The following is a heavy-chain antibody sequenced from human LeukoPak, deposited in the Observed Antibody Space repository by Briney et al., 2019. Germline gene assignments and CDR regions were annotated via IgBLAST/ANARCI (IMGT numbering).Heavy chain of an antibody. CDR3: ARDYYDSSGYYYGSTLDAFDI. V-gene: IGHV1-69*01. D-gene: IGHD3-22*01. J-gene: IGHJ3*02. CDR1: GGTFSSYA. CDR2: IIPIFGTA. Sequence: VKVSCKASGGTFSSYAISWVRQAPGQGLEWMGGIIPIFGTANYAQKFQGRVTITADESTSTAYMELRSLRSDDTAVYYCARDYYDSSGYYYGSTLDAFDIWGQGTMVTVSS.